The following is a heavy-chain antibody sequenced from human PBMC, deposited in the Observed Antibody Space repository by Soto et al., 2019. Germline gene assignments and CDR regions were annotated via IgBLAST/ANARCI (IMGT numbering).Heavy chain of an antibody. CDR1: GYTFTRNW. V-gene: IGHV5-51*01. Sequence: GESLKISCKGSGYTFTRNWIGWVRQMPGKGLEWMGIIFPIDSDTRYSPSSQGQVTISADNSISTAYLQWSSLKASDTAIYYCATPGGRDFNAFDVWGQGTLVTVSS. CDR2: IFPIDSDT. D-gene: IGHD2-21*02. CDR3: ATPGGRDFNAFDV. J-gene: IGHJ4*02.